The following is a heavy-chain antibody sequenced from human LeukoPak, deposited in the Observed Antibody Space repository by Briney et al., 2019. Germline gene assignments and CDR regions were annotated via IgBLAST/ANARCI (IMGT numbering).Heavy chain of an antibody. J-gene: IGHJ4*02. CDR2: ISSSSTYI. CDR3: ARGPYSSSWYVDY. D-gene: IGHD6-13*01. CDR1: GFTFSTYS. Sequence: PGGSLRLSCAASGFTFSTYSMNWVRQAPGKGLEWVSSISSSSTYIYYADSVKGRFTISRDSAKNSLYLQMNSLRAEDTAVYYCARGPYSSSWYVDYWGQGTLVTVAS. V-gene: IGHV3-21*06.